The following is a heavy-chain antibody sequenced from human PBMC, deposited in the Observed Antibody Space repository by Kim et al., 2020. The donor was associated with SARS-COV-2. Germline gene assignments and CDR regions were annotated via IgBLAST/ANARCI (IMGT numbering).Heavy chain of an antibody. CDR1: GGSISSYY. V-gene: IGHV4-59*08. CDR2: IYYSGST. CDR3: ARTARGYDASEGFDY. D-gene: IGHD2-21*02. Sequence: SETLSLTCTVSGGSISSYYWSWIRQLPGKGLEWIGYIYYSGSTNYNPSLKSRVTISVDTSKNQFSLKLSSVTAADTAVYYCARTARGYDASEGFDYWGQGTLVPVSS. J-gene: IGHJ4*02.